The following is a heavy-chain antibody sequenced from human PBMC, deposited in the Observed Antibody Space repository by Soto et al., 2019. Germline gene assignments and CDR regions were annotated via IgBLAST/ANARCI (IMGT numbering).Heavy chain of an antibody. CDR2: IYYSGIT. CDR3: ARHGSN. J-gene: IGHJ4*02. Sequence: QLQLQESGPGLVKPSETLSLTCTVSGVSISNSSHYWGWIRRPPGKGLEWIGTIYYSGITYYNPSLKSRVTISVDTSKNQFSLKLTSVTAADTAVYYCARHGSNWGQGTLVTVSS. CDR1: GVSISNSSHY. V-gene: IGHV4-39*01.